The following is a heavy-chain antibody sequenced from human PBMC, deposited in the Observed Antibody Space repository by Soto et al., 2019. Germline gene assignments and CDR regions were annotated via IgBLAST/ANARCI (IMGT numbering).Heavy chain of an antibody. CDR3: ARQVQVHTPDVVC. Sequence: QVQLVQSGAEMKKPGSSVKVSCQSSGGTFNTYAMNWVRQAPGHGPEWMGVISPMFGAANYAPKFQGRVTITADESTGTSYMQLSSLTSEDTALYFCARQVQVHTPDVVCWGQGTLVTVSS. J-gene: IGHJ4*02. CDR2: ISPMFGAA. D-gene: IGHD3-10*01. V-gene: IGHV1-69*19. CDR1: GGTFNTYA.